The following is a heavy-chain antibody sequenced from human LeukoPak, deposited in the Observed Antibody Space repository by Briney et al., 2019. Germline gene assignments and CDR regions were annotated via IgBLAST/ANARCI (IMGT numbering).Heavy chain of an antibody. V-gene: IGHV3-30*04. CDR3: ARGGSYSYYYYYGMDV. CDR2: ISYDGSNK. CDR1: GFTFSSYA. D-gene: IGHD1-26*01. Sequence: GRSLRLSCAASGFTFSSYAMHWVRQAPGKGLEWVAVISYDGSNKYYADSVKGRFTISRDNSKNTLYLQMNSLRAEDTAVYYCARGGSYSYYYYYGMDVWGRGTMVTVSS. J-gene: IGHJ6*02.